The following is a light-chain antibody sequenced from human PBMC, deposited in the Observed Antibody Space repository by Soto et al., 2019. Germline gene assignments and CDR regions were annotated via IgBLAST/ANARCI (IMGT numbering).Light chain of an antibody. V-gene: IGLV1-51*01. Sequence: QSVLTQPPSVSAAPGQKVTISCSGSSSNIGNNYVSWYQQLPGTAPKLLIYDNNKRPSGIPDRFSGSKSGTSATLGITGLQTGDEPDYYCGTWDSSLRGVFGGGTKLTVL. CDR1: SSNIGNNY. J-gene: IGLJ3*02. CDR3: GTWDSSLRGV. CDR2: DNN.